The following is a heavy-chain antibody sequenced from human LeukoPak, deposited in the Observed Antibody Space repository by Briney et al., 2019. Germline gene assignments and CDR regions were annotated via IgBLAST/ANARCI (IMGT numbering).Heavy chain of an antibody. CDR2: ISSSGSTI. V-gene: IGHV3-48*03. CDR3: VRVRLRCVDH. Sequence: GGSLSLSCAASGFTFSSYEMNWVRQAPGKGLEWVSYISSSGSTIYYADSVKGRFTISRDNAKNSLYLQMNSLRAEDTAVYYCVRVRLRCVDHWGQGTLVTVSS. J-gene: IGHJ4*02. CDR1: GFTFSSYE. D-gene: IGHD4-17*01.